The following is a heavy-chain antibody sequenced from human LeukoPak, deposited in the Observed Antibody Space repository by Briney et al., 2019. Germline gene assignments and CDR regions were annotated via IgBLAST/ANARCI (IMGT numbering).Heavy chain of an antibody. CDR2: IIPIFGTA. D-gene: IGHD2-15*01. CDR1: GGTFSSYA. J-gene: IGHJ6*03. Sequence: ASVKVSCKASGGTFSSYAISWVRQAPGQGLEWMGGIIPIFGTANYAQKFQGRVTITADKSTSTAYMELSSLRSEDTAVYYCARKDYSSYYYYMDVWGKGTTVTISS. V-gene: IGHV1-69*06. CDR3: ARKDYSSYYYYMDV.